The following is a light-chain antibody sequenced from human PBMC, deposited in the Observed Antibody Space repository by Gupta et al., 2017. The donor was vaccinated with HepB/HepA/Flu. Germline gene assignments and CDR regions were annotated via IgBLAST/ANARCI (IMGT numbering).Light chain of an antibody. CDR1: SSNIGTNT. CDR3: AAWGATVNGCDYV. CDR2: SVN. Sequence: QSVLTQPPSASGTPGQRVTISCSGSSSNIGTNTVNWYQQLPGTAPKLLIFSVNQRPSGVPDRFSGSKSGTLASLAISGLQSEDEADDYCAAWGATVNGCDYVFGTGTTVTVL. J-gene: IGLJ1*01. V-gene: IGLV1-44*01.